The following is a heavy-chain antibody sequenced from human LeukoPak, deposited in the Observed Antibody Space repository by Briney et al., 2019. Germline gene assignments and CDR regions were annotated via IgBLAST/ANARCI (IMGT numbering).Heavy chain of an antibody. CDR2: MNDDGSGI. CDR3: AKDRPICRSCIAAAGTCDY. D-gene: IGHD6-13*01. V-gene: IGHV3-74*01. Sequence: GGSLRLSCALSGLNIRNYWMHWVRQAPGKGLVWVSRMNDDGSGISYADSVKGRFTISRDHAKNTLYLQMNSLRAEDTAVYYCAKDRPICRSCIAAAGTCDYWGQGTLVTVSS. CDR1: GLNIRNYW. J-gene: IGHJ4*02.